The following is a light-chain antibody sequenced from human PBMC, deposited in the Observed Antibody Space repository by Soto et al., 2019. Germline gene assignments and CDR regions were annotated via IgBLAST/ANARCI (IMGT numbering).Light chain of an antibody. V-gene: IGKV3-11*01. Sequence: EIVLTQSPATLSLSPGERATLSCRASQSVSSYLAWYQQKPGQAPRLLIYDASNRATGIPARFSGSGSGTDFTLTISSLEPEDFAVYCCQQRSNWPPVTFGPGTKVHIK. CDR3: QQRSNWPPVT. CDR1: QSVSSY. CDR2: DAS. J-gene: IGKJ3*01.